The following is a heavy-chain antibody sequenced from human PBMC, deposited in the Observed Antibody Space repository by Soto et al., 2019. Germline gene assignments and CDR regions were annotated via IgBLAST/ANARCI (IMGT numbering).Heavy chain of an antibody. CDR1: GGSISSYY. V-gene: IGHV4-59*01. CDR2: IYYSGST. J-gene: IGHJ5*02. Sequence: SETLSLTCTVSGGSISSYYWSWIRQPPGKGLEWIGYIYYSGSTNYNPSLKSRATISVDTSKNQFSLKLSSVTAADTAVYYFARGLGYCISTSCYDWFDPWGQGTLVTVSS. D-gene: IGHD2-2*01. CDR3: ARGLGYCISTSCYDWFDP.